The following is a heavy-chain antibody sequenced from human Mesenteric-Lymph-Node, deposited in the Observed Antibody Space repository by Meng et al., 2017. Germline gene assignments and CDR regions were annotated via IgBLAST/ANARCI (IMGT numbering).Heavy chain of an antibody. V-gene: IGHV4-4*02. CDR3: TTLYGDSIS. CDR2: IYHSGRT. Sequence: RTGLVMPSATLLLPCDASVGSIWNDQWWSLVRQAPGKGLEWIGEIYHSGRTNYNPSVKSRVSMSVDKSQNHFSLRLSSVTAADTAVYYCTTLYGDSISWGQGTLVTVSS. J-gene: IGHJ4*02. CDR1: VGSIWNDQW. D-gene: IGHD4-17*01.